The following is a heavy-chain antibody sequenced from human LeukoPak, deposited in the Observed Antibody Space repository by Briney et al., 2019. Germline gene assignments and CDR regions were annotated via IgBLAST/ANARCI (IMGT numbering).Heavy chain of an antibody. CDR2: ISGSGSNT. D-gene: IGHD2-2*01. CDR3: ARDSAHVVVVPATIPLGLDNWFDP. CDR1: GFTFSDYY. V-gene: IGHV3-11*01. J-gene: IGHJ5*02. Sequence: PGGSLRLSCAASGFTFSDYYMSWIRQAPGKGLEWVSFISGSGSNTKYADSVKGRFTISRDNAKNSLYLQMNNLRAEDTAMYYCARDSAHVVVVPATIPLGLDNWFDPWGQGTLVTVSS.